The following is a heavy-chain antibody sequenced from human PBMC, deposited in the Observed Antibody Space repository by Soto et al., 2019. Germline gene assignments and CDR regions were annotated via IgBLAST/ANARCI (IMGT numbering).Heavy chain of an antibody. Sequence: QVHLVQSGAEVKKPGASVRVSCQASGYTFTSFPMHWVRQAPGQRLEWMGWINPANGDTGYSQKFQGRVTITRDTSSRTASMELSSLTSEETALSFCARKDYYGSGSYHFDSWGQGTLVIVSS. CDR3: ARKDYYGSGSYHFDS. CDR2: INPANGDT. CDR1: GYTFTSFP. D-gene: IGHD3-10*01. J-gene: IGHJ4*02. V-gene: IGHV1-3*01.